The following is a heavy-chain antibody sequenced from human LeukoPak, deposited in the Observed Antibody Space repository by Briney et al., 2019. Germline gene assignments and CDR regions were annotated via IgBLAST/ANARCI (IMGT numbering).Heavy chain of an antibody. D-gene: IGHD6-13*01. CDR3: ARVSSSWYQDWYFDL. V-gene: IGHV4-39*07. Sequence: SETLSLTCTVSGGSISSSSYYWGSIRQPPGKGLEWIGSIYYSGSTNYNPSLKSRVTMSVDMFKNQFSLKLSSMIAADTAVYYCARVSSSWYQDWYFDLWGRGTLVTVPS. J-gene: IGHJ2*01. CDR1: GGSISSSSYY. CDR2: IYYSGST.